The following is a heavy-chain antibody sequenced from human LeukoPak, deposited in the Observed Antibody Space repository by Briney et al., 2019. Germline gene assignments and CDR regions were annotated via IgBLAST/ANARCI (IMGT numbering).Heavy chain of an antibody. D-gene: IGHD1-26*01. J-gene: IGHJ4*02. CDR1: GFTFSNYW. CDR3: ARDKIVGATHFDY. CDR2: MKQDGSET. Sequence: EGSLRLSCAASGFTFSNYWMSWVRQAPGKGLEWVANMKQDGSETYYVDSVKGRFTISRDNGKNSLYLQMNSLRAEDTAVYYCARDKIVGATHFDYWGQGALVTVSS. V-gene: IGHV3-7*01.